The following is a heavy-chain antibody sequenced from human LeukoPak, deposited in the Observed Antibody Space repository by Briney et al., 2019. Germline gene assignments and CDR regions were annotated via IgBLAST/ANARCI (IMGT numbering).Heavy chain of an antibody. J-gene: IGHJ3*01. CDR3: ARAFRPASDPHDFYDF. V-gene: IGHV3-64*02. Sequence: GGSLRLSCAASGFTFNNHPMHWVRQASGKRLEYVSAISPSGDWTLYADSVKGRFTISRDNSKNTMYLQMGSLRPEDMGVYYCARAFRPASDPHDFYDFWGRGTTVTVSS. CDR1: GFTFNNHP. CDR2: ISPSGDWT. D-gene: IGHD3/OR15-3a*01.